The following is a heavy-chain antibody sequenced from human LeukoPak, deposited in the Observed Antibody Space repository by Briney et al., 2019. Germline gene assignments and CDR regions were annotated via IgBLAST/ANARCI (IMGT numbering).Heavy chain of an antibody. CDR2: ISVNGGRT. CDR1: GFTFNNYA. Sequence: PGGSLRLSCAASGFTFNNYAMSWVRQPPGKGLEWVAAISVNGGRTYYRSSVKGPFTISRDNTKNSLYLQMTSLRDEDTAVYYYARAMAADFWGQGTQVTVSS. J-gene: IGHJ4*02. CDR3: ARAMAADF. D-gene: IGHD5-24*01. V-gene: IGHV3-23*01.